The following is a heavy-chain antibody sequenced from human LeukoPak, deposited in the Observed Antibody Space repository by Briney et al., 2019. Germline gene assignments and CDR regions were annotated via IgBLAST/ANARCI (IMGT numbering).Heavy chain of an antibody. Sequence: GGSLRLSCAASGFTFSSYSMNWVRQAPGKGLEWVSSISSSSSYIYYADSVKGRFTVSRDNAKNSLYLQMDSLRAEDTAVYYCARDPYSGGYGAYYYYYMDVWGKGTTVTISS. CDR3: ARDPYSGGYGAYYYYYMDV. CDR1: GFTFSSYS. CDR2: ISSSSSYI. J-gene: IGHJ6*03. D-gene: IGHD1-26*01. V-gene: IGHV3-21*01.